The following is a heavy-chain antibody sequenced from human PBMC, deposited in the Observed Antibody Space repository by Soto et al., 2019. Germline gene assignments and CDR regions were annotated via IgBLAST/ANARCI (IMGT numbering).Heavy chain of an antibody. CDR2: IIPIFGTA. Sequence: GASVKVSCKASGGTFSSYAISWVRQAPGQGLEWMGGIIPIFGTANYAQKFQGRVTITADESTSTAYMELSSLRSEDTAVYYCASGGIQLWSHYYYYYGMDVWGQGTTVTVSS. CDR3: ASGGIQLWSHYYYYYGMDV. D-gene: IGHD5-18*01. V-gene: IGHV1-69*13. J-gene: IGHJ6*02. CDR1: GGTFSSYA.